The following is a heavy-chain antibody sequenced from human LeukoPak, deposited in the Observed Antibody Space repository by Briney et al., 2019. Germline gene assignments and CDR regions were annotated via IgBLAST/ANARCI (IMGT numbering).Heavy chain of an antibody. J-gene: IGHJ4*02. CDR2: ISYDGSNK. CDR1: GFTFSSYG. D-gene: IGHD3-10*01. Sequence: SGRSLRLSCAASGFTFSSYGMHWVRQAPGKGLEWVAVISYDGSNKYYADSVKGRFTISRDNSKDTLYLQMNSLRAEDTAVYYCAKGLKAVNRGNAPIWFGELSDVWGQGTLVTVSS. CDR3: AKGLKAVNRGNAPIWFGELSDV. V-gene: IGHV3-30*18.